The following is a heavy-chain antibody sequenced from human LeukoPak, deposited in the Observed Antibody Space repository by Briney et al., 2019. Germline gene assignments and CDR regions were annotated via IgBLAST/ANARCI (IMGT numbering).Heavy chain of an antibody. CDR2: IAHDGTT. D-gene: IGHD2/OR15-2a*01. V-gene: IGHV4-4*02. CDR3: PKESSPFSPFPN. J-gene: IGHJ4*02. CDR1: GGSIDITNY. Sequence: NASETLSLTCGVPGGSIDITNYWSWVRPAPGRGLEWIGEIAHDGTTNYSASLRSRVAMSFDRADNHFSPIQTSVTAADTAVYYSPKESSPFSPFPNWGQGVLVTVSS.